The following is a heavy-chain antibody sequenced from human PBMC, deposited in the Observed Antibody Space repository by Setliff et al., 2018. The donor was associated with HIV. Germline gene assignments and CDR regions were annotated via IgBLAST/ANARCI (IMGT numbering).Heavy chain of an antibody. V-gene: IGHV5-51*01. D-gene: IGHD3-3*01. CDR3: ARRVKIFGVVSTPLDGMDV. CDR2: IYPDDSHT. J-gene: IGHJ6*02. CDR1: ANSFATYW. Sequence: GESLKISCQGSANSFATYWIGWVRQMPGKGLEWMGVIYPDDSHTRYSPSFQGQVTISVDKSINTAYLQWSSLKTSDTAMYYCARRVKIFGVVSTPLDGMDVWGQGTTVTVSS.